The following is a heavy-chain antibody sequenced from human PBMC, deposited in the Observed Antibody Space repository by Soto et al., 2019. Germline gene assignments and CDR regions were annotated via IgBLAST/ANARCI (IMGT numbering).Heavy chain of an antibody. CDR2: FSTSGTT. CDR3: ARGRPHLDY. J-gene: IGHJ4*02. V-gene: IGHV4-4*07. Sequence: SETLSLTCTVSGGSIRNYYWSWIRQPAGKGLEWIGRFSTSGTTDYNPPLKSRVTISIDTSKNQFSLKVSSVTAADTAVYYCARGRPHLDYWGQGTLVTVSS. CDR1: GGSIRNYY.